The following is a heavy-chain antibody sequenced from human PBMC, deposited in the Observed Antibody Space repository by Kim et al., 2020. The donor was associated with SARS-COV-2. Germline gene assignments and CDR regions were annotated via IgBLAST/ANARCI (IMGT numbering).Heavy chain of an antibody. CDR3: ATADRGWLQPYDAFDI. D-gene: IGHD5-18*01. Sequence: ASVKVSCKVSGYTLTELSMHWVRQAPGKGLEWMGGFDPEDGETIYAQKFQGRVTMTEDTSTDTAYMELSSLRSEDTAVYYCATADRGWLQPYDAFDIWGQGTMVTVSS. V-gene: IGHV1-24*01. J-gene: IGHJ3*02. CDR1: GYTLTELS. CDR2: FDPEDGET.